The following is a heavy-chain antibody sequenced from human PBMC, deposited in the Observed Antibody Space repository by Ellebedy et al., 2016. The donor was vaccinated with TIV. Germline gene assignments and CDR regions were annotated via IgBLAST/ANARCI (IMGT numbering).Heavy chain of an antibody. J-gene: IGHJ3*02. Sequence: LSLTCXASGFTFGDYAMHWVRQVPGKGLEWVSGISWNNGRIDYADSVKGRFTVSRDNARNSLYLQMDSLRAEDTALYYCVKQYYYGAGSHSGGFDIWGQGTMVTVSS. CDR1: GFTFGDYA. CDR3: VKQYYYGAGSHSGGFDI. D-gene: IGHD3-10*01. CDR2: ISWNNGRI. V-gene: IGHV3-9*01.